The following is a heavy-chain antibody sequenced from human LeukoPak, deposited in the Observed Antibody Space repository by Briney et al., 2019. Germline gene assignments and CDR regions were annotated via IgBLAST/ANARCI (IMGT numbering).Heavy chain of an antibody. CDR1: GFTFSSYT. V-gene: IGHV3-64*01. CDR3: AREVLGYSSWSDY. Sequence: GGCLRLSCTASGFTFSSYTMHWVRQAPGKGLEYVSGITGNGAGTYYANSVKGRFTISRDNSKNTLYLQMGSLRAEDMAVYYCAREVLGYSSWSDYWGQGTLVTVSS. J-gene: IGHJ4*02. CDR2: ITGNGAGT. D-gene: IGHD6-6*01.